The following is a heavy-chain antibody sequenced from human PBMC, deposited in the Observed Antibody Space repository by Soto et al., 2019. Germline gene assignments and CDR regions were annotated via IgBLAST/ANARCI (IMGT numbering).Heavy chain of an antibody. J-gene: IGHJ6*02. CDR3: SRGDREDTAVVIGARPGEYGMDV. Sequence: QVQLVESGGGVVQPGRSLRLSCAASGFTFSIYAMHWVRQAPGKGLEWVAVISYDGARKAYANCVKGRFSISRDTSKNPLYLEMNSLRVEDTAAYYCSRGDREDTAVVIGARPGEYGMDVWGQGTTVTVSS. D-gene: IGHD2-15*01. CDR2: ISYDGARK. CDR1: GFTFSIYA. V-gene: IGHV3-30-3*01.